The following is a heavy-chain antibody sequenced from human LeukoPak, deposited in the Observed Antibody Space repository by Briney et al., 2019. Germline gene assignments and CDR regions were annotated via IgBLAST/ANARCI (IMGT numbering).Heavy chain of an antibody. CDR1: GGSITSSSYY. CDR3: TREYGFMTTVFHAFDI. D-gene: IGHD4-17*01. Sequence: SETLSLTCTVSGGSITSSSYYWGWIRQPPGKGLAWIGSVYYSGNTYHSSSLKSRVTISVDTSKNQFSLKLSSVTAADTAIYYCTREYGFMTTVFHAFDIWGQGTMVTVSS. CDR2: VYYSGNT. V-gene: IGHV4-39*07. J-gene: IGHJ3*02.